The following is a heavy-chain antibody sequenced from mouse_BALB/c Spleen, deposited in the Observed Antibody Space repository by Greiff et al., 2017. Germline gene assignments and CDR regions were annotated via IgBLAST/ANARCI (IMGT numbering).Heavy chain of an antibody. CDR3: VGGYAPWFAY. J-gene: IGHJ3*01. D-gene: IGHD2-14*01. CDR1: GFTFNTYA. Sequence: GGGLVQPKGSLKLSCAASGFTFNTYAMNWVRQAPGKGLEWVARIRSKSNNYATYYADSVKDRFTISRDDSQSMLYLQMNNLKTEDTAMYYCVGGYAPWFAYWGQGTLVTVSA. V-gene: IGHV10-1*02. CDR2: IRSKSNNYAT.